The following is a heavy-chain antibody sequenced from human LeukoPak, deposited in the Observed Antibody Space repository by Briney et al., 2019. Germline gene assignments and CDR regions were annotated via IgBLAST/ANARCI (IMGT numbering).Heavy chain of an antibody. Sequence: PPETLSLTCTVSGGSISSGGYYWSWIRQHPGKGLEWIGYIYYSGSTYYNPSLKSRVTISVDTSKNQFSLKLSSVTAADTAVYYCARDHYYDSGLNWFDPWGQGTLVTVSS. D-gene: IGHD3-22*01. V-gene: IGHV4-31*03. CDR3: ARDHYYDSGLNWFDP. CDR2: IYYSGST. CDR1: GGSISSGGYY. J-gene: IGHJ5*02.